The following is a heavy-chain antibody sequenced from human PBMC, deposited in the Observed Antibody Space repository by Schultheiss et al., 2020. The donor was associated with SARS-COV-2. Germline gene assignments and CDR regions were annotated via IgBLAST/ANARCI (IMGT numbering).Heavy chain of an antibody. CDR1: GYSFTSYW. Sequence: GSLRLSCKGSGYSFTSYWIGWVRQMPGKGLEWMGIIYPGDSDTRYSPSFQGQVTISADKSISTAYLQWSSLKASDTAMYYCARQKQRSSSWSYNWFDPWGQGTLVTVAS. D-gene: IGHD6-13*01. CDR2: IYPGDSDT. V-gene: IGHV5-51*01. J-gene: IGHJ5*02. CDR3: ARQKQRSSSWSYNWFDP.